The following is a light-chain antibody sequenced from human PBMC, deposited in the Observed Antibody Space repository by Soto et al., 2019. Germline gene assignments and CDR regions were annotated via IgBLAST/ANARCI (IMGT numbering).Light chain of an antibody. CDR2: DVN. Sequence: QSVLTQPASVSGSPGQSITISCTGTSSDVGDYNHVSWYQQHPGKAPRLMIYDVNNRPSGVSNRFSGSKSGNTASLTISGLQAEDEADYYCSSDKSRGLFGGGTKVTVL. V-gene: IGLV2-14*01. CDR1: SSDVGDYNH. J-gene: IGLJ2*01. CDR3: SSDKSRGL.